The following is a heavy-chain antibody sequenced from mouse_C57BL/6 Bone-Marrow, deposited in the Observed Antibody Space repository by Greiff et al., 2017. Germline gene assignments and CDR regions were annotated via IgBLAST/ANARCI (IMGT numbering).Heavy chain of an antibody. D-gene: IGHD3-3*01. CDR2: INPTDSYT. V-gene: IGHV1-69*01. CDR1: GYTFTSYW. J-gene: IGHJ4*01. Sequence: QVQLQPPGAELVMPGASVKLSCKASGYTFTSYWMHWVTQRPGNGLEWIGEINPTDSYTNSNQKFKGKSTLTVDKSSSTAYMQLSSLTSEDSAFYYCARRDMDYWGQGTSVTVSS. CDR3: ARRDMDY.